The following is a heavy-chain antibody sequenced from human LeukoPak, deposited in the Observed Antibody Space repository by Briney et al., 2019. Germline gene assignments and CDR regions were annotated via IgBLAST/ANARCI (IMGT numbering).Heavy chain of an antibody. Sequence: GGSLRPSCAASGFNFNKYDMTWARQAPGKGLEWVSTITGRSDKTYYTDSVTGRFVTSRDNSKDTLYLQMNSLRAEDTALYYCAKGGWLDDLGQGALVTVSS. CDR3: AKGGWLDD. CDR2: ITGRSDKT. D-gene: IGHD6-19*01. J-gene: IGHJ4*02. V-gene: IGHV3-23*01. CDR1: GFNFNKYD.